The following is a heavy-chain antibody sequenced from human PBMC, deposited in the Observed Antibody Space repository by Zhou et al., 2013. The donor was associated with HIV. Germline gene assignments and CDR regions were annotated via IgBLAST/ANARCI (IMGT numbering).Heavy chain of an antibody. D-gene: IGHD3-16*01. CDR3: VLGALTAQGYSDL. Sequence: QVQLVQSGAEVKKPGSSVKVSCKASGGTFSSSALNWVRQAPGQGLEWMGRTIPIVGIAIYAQEFRGRVTITADKSTSTVYMDLSSLRSGDTAVYYCVLGALTAQGYSDLWGQGNPGHRLL. CDR1: GGTFSSSA. J-gene: IGHJ4*02. CDR2: TIPIVGIA. V-gene: IGHV1-69*04.